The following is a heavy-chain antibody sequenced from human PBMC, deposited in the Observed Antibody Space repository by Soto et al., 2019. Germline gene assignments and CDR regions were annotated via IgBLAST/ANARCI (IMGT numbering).Heavy chain of an antibody. CDR3: ASLSAGYYYDSSGYYFDY. CDR2: IYYSGST. Sequence: SETLSLTCTVSGGSISSGGYYWSWIRQHPGEGLEWIGYIYYSGSTYYKPSLKSRLTISVDTSKNQFSLKLSSVTAADTAVYYCASLSAGYYYDSSGYYFDYWGQGALVTVSS. D-gene: IGHD3-22*01. V-gene: IGHV4-31*03. J-gene: IGHJ4*02. CDR1: GGSISSGGYY.